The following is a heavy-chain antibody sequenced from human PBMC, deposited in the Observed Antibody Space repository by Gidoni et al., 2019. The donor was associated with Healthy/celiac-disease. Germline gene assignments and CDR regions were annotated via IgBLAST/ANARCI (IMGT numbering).Heavy chain of an antibody. CDR3: ARARIAAAPTFDY. D-gene: IGHD6-13*01. Sequence: QVQLQESGPGLVKPSETLSLTCTVSGGSISSYYWSWIRQPPGKGLEWIGYIYYSGSTNYNPSLKSRVTISVDTSKNQFSLKLSSVTAADTAVYYCARARIAAAPTFDYWGQGTLVTVSS. CDR1: GGSISSYY. J-gene: IGHJ4*02. CDR2: IYYSGST. V-gene: IGHV4-59*01.